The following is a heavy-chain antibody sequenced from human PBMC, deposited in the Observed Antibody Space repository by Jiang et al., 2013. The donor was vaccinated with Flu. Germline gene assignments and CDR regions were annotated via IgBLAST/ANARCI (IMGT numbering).Heavy chain of an antibody. Sequence: QSGAEVKKPGSSVKVSCKASGGTFSSYAISWVRQAPGQGLEWMGGIIPIFGTANYAQKFQGRVTMTRDTSISTAYMELSRLRSDDTAVYYCARVGRYCSGGSCSYEALRYFDYWGQGTLVTVSS. D-gene: IGHD2-15*01. J-gene: IGHJ4*02. CDR3: ARVGRYCSGGSCSYEALRYFDY. CDR2: IIPIFGTA. V-gene: IGHV1-69*05. CDR1: GGTFSSYA.